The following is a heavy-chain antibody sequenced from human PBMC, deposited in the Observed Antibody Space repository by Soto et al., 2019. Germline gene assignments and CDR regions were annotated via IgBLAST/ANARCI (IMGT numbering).Heavy chain of an antibody. V-gene: IGHV1-69*13. Sequence: SVKVSCKASGGTFSSYAISWVRQAPGQGLEWMGGIIPIFGTANYAQKFQGRVTITADESTSTAYMELSSLRSEDTAVYYCARDPSLTDYREYFQHCGQGTLVTVS. CDR2: IIPIFGTA. CDR3: ARDPSLTDYREYFQH. CDR1: GGTFSSYA. D-gene: IGHD5-12*01. J-gene: IGHJ1*01.